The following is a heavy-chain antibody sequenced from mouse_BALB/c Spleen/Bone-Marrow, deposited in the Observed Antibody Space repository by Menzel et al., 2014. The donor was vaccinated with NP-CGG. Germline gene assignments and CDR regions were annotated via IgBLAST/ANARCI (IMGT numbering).Heavy chain of an antibody. CDR1: GFTFSSFG. V-gene: IGHV5-17*02. Sequence: DVHLVESGGGLVQPGGSRKLSCAASGFTFSSFGMHWVRQAPEKGLEWVAYISSGSSAIYYADTVRGRFTISRDNPKNTLFLQMTSLRSEDTAMYYCARGGNWEDFDYWGQGTTLTVSP. CDR3: ARGGNWEDFDY. CDR2: ISSGSSAI. D-gene: IGHD4-1*01. J-gene: IGHJ2*01.